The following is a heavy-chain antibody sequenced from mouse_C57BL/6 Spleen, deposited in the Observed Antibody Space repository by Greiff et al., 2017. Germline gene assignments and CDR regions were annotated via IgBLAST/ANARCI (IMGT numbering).Heavy chain of an antibody. V-gene: IGHV1-18*01. CDR1: GYTFTDYN. Sequence: EVQLQQSGPELVKPGASVKIPCKASGYTFTDYNMDWVKQSHGKSLEWIGDINPNNGGTIYNQKFKGKATLTVDKSSSTAYMELRSLTSEDTAVYYGARRTPGPYYYGSNDYWGQGTTLTVSS. J-gene: IGHJ2*01. CDR3: ARRTPGPYYYGSNDY. D-gene: IGHD1-1*01. CDR2: INPNNGGT.